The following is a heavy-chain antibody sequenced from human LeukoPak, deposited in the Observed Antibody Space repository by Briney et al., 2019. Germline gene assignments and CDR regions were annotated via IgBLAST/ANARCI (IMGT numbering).Heavy chain of an antibody. Sequence: ASVKVSCKASGYTFTSYDINWVRQATGQGLEWVGWMNPNSGNTSYAQKFQGRVTMTRDTSISTAYMELRRLRSDDTAVYYCARAVACNFDYWGQGTLVTVSS. CDR3: ARAVACNFDY. J-gene: IGHJ4*02. D-gene: IGHD6-19*01. CDR1: GYTFTSYD. CDR2: MNPNSGNT. V-gene: IGHV1-8*01.